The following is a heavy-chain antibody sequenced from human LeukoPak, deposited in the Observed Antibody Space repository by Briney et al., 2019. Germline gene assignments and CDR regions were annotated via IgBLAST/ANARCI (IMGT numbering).Heavy chain of an antibody. V-gene: IGHV3-23*01. Sequence: GGSLRLSCAXSXXXXXXXXMSWVXQXXXXXXXXXSAISGSGGSTYYADSVKGRFTISRDNSKNTLYLQMNSLRAEDTAVYYCAKSYDFWSGLFDYWGQGTLVTVSS. CDR3: AKSYDFWSGLFDY. D-gene: IGHD3-3*01. CDR2: ISGSGGST. J-gene: IGHJ4*02. CDR1: XXXXXXXX.